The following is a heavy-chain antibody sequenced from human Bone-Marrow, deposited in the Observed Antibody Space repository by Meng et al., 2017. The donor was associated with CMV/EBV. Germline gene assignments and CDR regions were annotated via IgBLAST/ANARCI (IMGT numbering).Heavy chain of an antibody. CDR2: ISYDGSYK. J-gene: IGHJ4*02. CDR3: ARGQDDFWSGYYTF. Sequence: GESLKISCAASGFIFSGYAMHWVRQAPGKGLDWVAVISYDGSYKYHADSVKGRFTISRDNSKNTLYLQMNSLRAEDTAVYYCARGQDDFWSGYYTFWGQGTLVTSPQ. CDR1: GFIFSGYA. V-gene: IGHV3-30*04. D-gene: IGHD3-3*01.